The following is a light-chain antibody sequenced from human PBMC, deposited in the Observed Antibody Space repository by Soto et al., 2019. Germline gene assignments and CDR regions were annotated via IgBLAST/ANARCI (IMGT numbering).Light chain of an antibody. V-gene: IGKV3-20*01. J-gene: IGKJ4*01. Sequence: EIVLTQSPGTLSLSPGERATLSCRASQSLSAFLAWYQQQPGQAPRLLIYGASTRATGIPDRFSGSGSGTDFTLTISRLEPEDFAVYYCHQYAVSPLTFGGGTTVEIK. CDR3: HQYAVSPLT. CDR1: QSLSAF. CDR2: GAS.